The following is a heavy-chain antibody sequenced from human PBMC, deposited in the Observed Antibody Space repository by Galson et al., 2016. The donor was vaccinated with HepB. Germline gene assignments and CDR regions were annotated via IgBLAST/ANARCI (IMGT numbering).Heavy chain of an antibody. V-gene: IGHV1-69*06. J-gene: IGHJ4*02. CDR2: IIPIFGTA. Sequence: SVKVSCKASGGTFSNYVISWVRQAPGQGLEWMGGIIPIFGTANNAQKFQGRVTITADKFTSTAHMELSSLRSEDTAVYYCARLDAYNYPYYFDYWGQGTLVTVS. CDR1: GGTFSNYV. D-gene: IGHD5-24*01. CDR3: ARLDAYNYPYYFDY.